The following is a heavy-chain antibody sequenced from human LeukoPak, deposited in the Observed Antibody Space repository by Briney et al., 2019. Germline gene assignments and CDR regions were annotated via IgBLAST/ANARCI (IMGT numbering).Heavy chain of an antibody. V-gene: IGHV3-11*01. J-gene: IGHJ4*02. CDR1: GFTFSDYY. D-gene: IGHD3-3*01. Sequence: GGSLRLSCAASGFTFSDYYMSWIRQAPGKGLEWVSYISSSGSTIYYADSVKGRFTISRDNAKNSLYLQMNSLRAEGTAVYYCARSDTYDFWSGYYFYFGYWGQGTLVTVSS. CDR3: ARSDTYDFWSGYYFYFGY. CDR2: ISSSGSTI.